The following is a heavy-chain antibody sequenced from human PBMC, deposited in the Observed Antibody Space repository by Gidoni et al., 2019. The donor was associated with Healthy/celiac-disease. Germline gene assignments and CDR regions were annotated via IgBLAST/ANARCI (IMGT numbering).Heavy chain of an antibody. J-gene: IGHJ4*02. CDR3: ARDVDYYGSGSYPY. Sequence: EVQLVESGGGLVQPGGSLTLSCAASGFTLSSYSMNWFRQAPGKGLEWVSDISSSSSTIYYADSVKGRFTISRDNAKNSLYLQMNSLRDEDTAVYYCARDVDYYGSGSYPYWGQGTLVTVSS. CDR1: GFTLSSYS. CDR2: ISSSSSTI. V-gene: IGHV3-48*02. D-gene: IGHD3-10*01.